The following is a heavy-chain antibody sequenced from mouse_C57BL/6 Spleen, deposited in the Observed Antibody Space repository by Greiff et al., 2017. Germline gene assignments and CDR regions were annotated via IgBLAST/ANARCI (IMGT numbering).Heavy chain of an antibody. Sequence: VQLQQPGAELVRPGTSVKLSCKASGYTFTSYWMHWVKQRPGQGLEWIGVIDPSDSYTNYNQKFKGKATLTVDTSSSTAYMQLSSLTSEDSAVYYCAREDSSGYYYYAMDYWGQGTSVTVSS. CDR2: IDPSDSYT. CDR1: GYTFTSYW. V-gene: IGHV1-59*01. CDR3: AREDSSGYYYYAMDY. J-gene: IGHJ4*01. D-gene: IGHD3-2*02.